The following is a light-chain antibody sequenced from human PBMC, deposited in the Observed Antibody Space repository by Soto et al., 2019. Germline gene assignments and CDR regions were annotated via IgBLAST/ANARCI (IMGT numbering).Light chain of an antibody. CDR1: SSDIGTYNS. CDR3: CSYTSSKTYV. J-gene: IGLJ1*01. V-gene: IGLV2-14*03. CDR2: DVS. Sequence: QSALTQPASVSGSPGQSITISCTGTSSDIGTYNSVSWYQQHPGKAPKLMISDVSNRPSGVSNRFSGSKSGNTASLIISGLQAEDGADYYCCSYTSSKTYVFGTGTKLTVL.